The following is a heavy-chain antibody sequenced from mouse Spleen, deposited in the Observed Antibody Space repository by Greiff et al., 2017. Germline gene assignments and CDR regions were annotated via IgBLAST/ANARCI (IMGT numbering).Heavy chain of an antibody. CDR2: ISSGSSTI. CDR3: ADGAY. CDR1: GFTFSDYG. V-gene: IGHV5-17*01. Sequence: EVKVVESGGGLVKPGGSLKLSCAASGFTFSDYGMHWVRQAPEKGLEWVAYISSGSSTIYYADTVKGRFTISRDNAKNTLFLQMTSLRSEDTAMYYCADGAYWGQGTLVTVSA. J-gene: IGHJ3*01.